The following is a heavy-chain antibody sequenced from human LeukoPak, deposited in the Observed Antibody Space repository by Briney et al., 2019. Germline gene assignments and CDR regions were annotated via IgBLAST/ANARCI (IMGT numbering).Heavy chain of an antibody. V-gene: IGHV3-21*01. CDR2: ISSSSSYI. CDR3: ARDRWLGDDARDI. D-gene: IGHD6-19*01. J-gene: IGHJ3*02. Sequence: GGSLRLSCAASGLTFTGYTFNWVRQAPGKGLQWVSSISSSSSYIYYADSVKGRFTISRDNAKKSLYLQMNSLRADDTALYYCARDRWLGDDARDIWGQGTMVTVSS. CDR1: GLTFTGYT.